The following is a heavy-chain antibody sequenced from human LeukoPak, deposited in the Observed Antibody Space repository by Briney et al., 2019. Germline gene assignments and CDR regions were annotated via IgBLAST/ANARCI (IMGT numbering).Heavy chain of an antibody. CDR3: AREVSTGSSWYRDAFDI. CDR1: GFTFSSYE. CDR2: INQDGSER. V-gene: IGHV3-7*01. D-gene: IGHD6-13*01. J-gene: IGHJ3*02. Sequence: PGGSLRLSCAASGFTFSSYEMNWVRQAPGKGLEWVANINQDGSERNYVDSVKGRFTISRDNSKNTLYLQMNSLRAEDTAVYYCAREVSTGSSWYRDAFDIWGQGTMVTVSS.